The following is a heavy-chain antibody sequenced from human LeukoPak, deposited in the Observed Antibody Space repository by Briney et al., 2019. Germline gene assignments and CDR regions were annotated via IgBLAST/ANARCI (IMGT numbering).Heavy chain of an antibody. CDR2: ISSSSSYI. V-gene: IGHV3-21*01. CDR3: ARDEEEAFDI. CDR1: GFTFSNAW. J-gene: IGHJ3*02. Sequence: GGSLRLSCAASGFTFSNAWMNWVRQAPGKGLEWVSSISSSSSYIYYADSVKGRFTISRDNAKNSLYLQMNSLRAEDTAVYYCARDEEEAFDIWGQGTMVTVSS.